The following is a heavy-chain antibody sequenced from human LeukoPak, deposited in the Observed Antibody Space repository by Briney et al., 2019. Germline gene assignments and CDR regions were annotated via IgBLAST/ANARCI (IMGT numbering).Heavy chain of an antibody. CDR1: GGSISNYY. D-gene: IGHD2-21*02. CDR2: IYASGST. J-gene: IGHJ3*02. CDR3: ARHGDVFDAFDI. V-gene: IGHV4-4*09. Sequence: PSGTLSLTCTVSGGSISNYYWSWIRQPPGKGLEWIGYIYASGSTNYNPSLKSRVTISVDTSKSHFSLRLNSVTAADTAVYYCARHGDVFDAFDIWGQGTMVTVSS.